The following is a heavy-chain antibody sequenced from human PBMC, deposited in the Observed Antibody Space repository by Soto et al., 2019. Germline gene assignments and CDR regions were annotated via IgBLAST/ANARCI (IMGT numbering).Heavy chain of an antibody. Sequence: VGSLRLSCAASGFTLSSNYMNWVRQAPGKGLEWVSVIYSGGSTYYADSVKGRFTISSDNSKKTLYIQMNSLRAEDTAVYYCARLGGSGSYYDYWGQGTLVTVSS. V-gene: IGHV3-53*01. CDR2: IYSGGST. J-gene: IGHJ4*02. D-gene: IGHD3-10*01. CDR3: ARLGGSGSYYDY. CDR1: GFTLSSNY.